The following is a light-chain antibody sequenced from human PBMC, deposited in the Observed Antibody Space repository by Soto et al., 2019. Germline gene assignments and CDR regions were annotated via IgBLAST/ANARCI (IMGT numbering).Light chain of an antibody. CDR1: QSVSSY. CDR2: DAS. J-gene: IGKJ4*01. V-gene: IGKV3-11*01. Sequence: EIVLTQSPATLSLSPGERATLSCRASQSVSSYLAWYQQKPGQAPRLLIYDASNRATGIPARFSGSGSGTDFTLTISILDPEDFAVYYCQQRSNWPLTFAGGTKVDIK. CDR3: QQRSNWPLT.